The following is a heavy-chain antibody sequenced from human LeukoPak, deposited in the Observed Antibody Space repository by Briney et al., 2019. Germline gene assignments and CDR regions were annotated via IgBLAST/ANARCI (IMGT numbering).Heavy chain of an antibody. V-gene: IGHV4-31*03. D-gene: IGHD6-6*01. CDR2: IYYSGST. CDR1: GGSISSDAYF. Sequence: SQTLSLTCTVSGGSISSDAYFWSWIRQHLGKGLEWIGYIYYSGSTYYNPSLKSRVTISVDTSKNQFSLKLSSVTAADTAVYYCARTSIATRHFDYWGQGTLVTVSS. CDR3: ARTSIATRHFDY. J-gene: IGHJ4*02.